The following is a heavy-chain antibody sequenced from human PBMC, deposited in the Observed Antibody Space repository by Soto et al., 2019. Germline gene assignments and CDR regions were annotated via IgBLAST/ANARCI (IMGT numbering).Heavy chain of an antibody. CDR1: GFTFSSYA. Sequence: EVQLVESGGGLVQPGGSLRLSCAASGFTFSSYAMHWVRQAPGKGLEYVSAISSNGGSTYYANSVKGRFTISRDNSKNTLYVQMGSLRAEDMAVYYCARGPYSSGWSDYWGQGTLVTVSS. V-gene: IGHV3-64*01. J-gene: IGHJ4*02. CDR2: ISSNGGST. CDR3: ARGPYSSGWSDY. D-gene: IGHD6-19*01.